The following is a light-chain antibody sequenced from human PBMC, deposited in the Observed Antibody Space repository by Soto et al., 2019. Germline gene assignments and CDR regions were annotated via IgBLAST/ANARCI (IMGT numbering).Light chain of an antibody. Sequence: IVLTKSPCTLSLSPGERSTLSCIPIQIFSNNYLAWYQQKPGQAPRLLIYSAASRATGVPTRFSGSGSGADYTLTISRLEPEDSAVYYCQQYGYSFWTFGQGTKVDIK. CDR2: SAA. V-gene: IGKV3-20*01. CDR1: QIFSNNY. J-gene: IGKJ1*01. CDR3: QQYGYSFWT.